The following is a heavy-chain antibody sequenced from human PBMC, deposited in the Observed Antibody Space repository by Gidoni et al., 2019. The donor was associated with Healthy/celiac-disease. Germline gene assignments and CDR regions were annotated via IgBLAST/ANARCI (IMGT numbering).Heavy chain of an antibody. J-gene: IGHJ4*02. D-gene: IGHD6-6*01. CDR1: GGSISSSSYY. CDR2: IYYSGST. CDR3: ARHSSSPDGTYYFDY. Sequence: QLQLQESGPGLVKPSETLSLTCTVSGGSISSSSYYWGWIRQPPGKGLEWIGSIYYSGSTYYNPSLKSRVTISVDTSKNQFSLKLSSVTAADTAVYYCARHSSSPDGTYYFDYWGQGTLVTVSS. V-gene: IGHV4-39*01.